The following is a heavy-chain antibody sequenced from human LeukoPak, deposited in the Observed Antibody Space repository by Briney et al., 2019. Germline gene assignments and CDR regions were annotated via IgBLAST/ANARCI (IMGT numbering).Heavy chain of an antibody. D-gene: IGHD1-26*01. CDR2: IYPGDSDT. CDR1: GYSFTSYW. V-gene: IGHV5-51*01. CDR3: ARRSSGSYSVGGYYYYTDV. J-gene: IGHJ6*03. Sequence: GESLKISCKGSGYSFTSYWIGWVRQMPGKGLEWMGIIYPGDSDTRYSPSFQGQVTISADKSISTAYLQWSSLKASDTAMYYCARRSSGSYSVGGYYYYTDVWGKGTTVTVSS.